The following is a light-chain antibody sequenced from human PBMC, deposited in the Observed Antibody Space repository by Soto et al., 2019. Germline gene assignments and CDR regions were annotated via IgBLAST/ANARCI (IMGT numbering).Light chain of an antibody. Sequence: DIQLTQSPSFLSASVGDRVTITCRASQGISSYLAWYQQKPGKAPKLLIYAASTLQSGVPSRFSGSGSGTEFTLTISSLQPEDSATYYCQQLKSYPWTFDQGTKVEIK. CDR2: AAS. V-gene: IGKV1-9*01. CDR3: QQLKSYPWT. CDR1: QGISSY. J-gene: IGKJ1*01.